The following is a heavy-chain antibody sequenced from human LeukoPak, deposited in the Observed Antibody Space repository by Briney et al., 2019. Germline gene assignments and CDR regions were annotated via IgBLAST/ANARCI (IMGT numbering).Heavy chain of an antibody. V-gene: IGHV1-24*01. CDR3: ATSSGTYYDFWSGYYTY. Sequence: ASVKVSCKVSGYTLTELSMHWVRQAPGKGLGWMGGFDPEDGETIYAQKFQGRVTMTEDTSTDTAYMELSSLRSEDTAVYYCATSSGTYYDFWSGYYTYWGQGTLVTVSS. J-gene: IGHJ4*02. D-gene: IGHD3-3*01. CDR2: FDPEDGET. CDR1: GYTLTELS.